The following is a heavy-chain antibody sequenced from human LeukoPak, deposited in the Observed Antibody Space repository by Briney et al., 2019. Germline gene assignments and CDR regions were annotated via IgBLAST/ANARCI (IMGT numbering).Heavy chain of an antibody. D-gene: IGHD5-12*01. Sequence: SVTVSCMPSGGTSTRYATRWVRPAPGGGLGWMGGIIPIFGTANYAQKFQGRVTITADEATSTAYMELSSLRSEDTAVYYCARDHSGCLDYWGQGTLVTVSS. CDR1: GGTSTRYA. V-gene: IGHV1-69*13. CDR2: IIPIFGTA. CDR3: ARDHSGCLDY. J-gene: IGHJ4*02.